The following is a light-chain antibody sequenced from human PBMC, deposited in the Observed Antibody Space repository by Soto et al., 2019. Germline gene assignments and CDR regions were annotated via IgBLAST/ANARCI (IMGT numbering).Light chain of an antibody. CDR1: QSISSW. CDR3: QQYKSYSRT. J-gene: IGKJ1*01. Sequence: DIQMTQSPSTLSASVGDRVTITCRASQSISSWLAWYQQKPGKAPKLLIYKASSLESGVPSRFSGSGSGTEFTLTISSLQPDDFATYYCQQYKSYSRTFGQGTKVEMK. CDR2: KAS. V-gene: IGKV1-5*03.